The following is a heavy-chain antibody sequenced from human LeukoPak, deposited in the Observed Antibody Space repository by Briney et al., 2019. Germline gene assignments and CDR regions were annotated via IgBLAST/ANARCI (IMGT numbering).Heavy chain of an antibody. J-gene: IGHJ4*02. V-gene: IGHV3-7*03. CDR2: IKQDGSEK. CDR3: ARDRGSSWPFDC. Sequence: GGSLRLSWAASGFTFSSHWMSWVRQAPGKGLEWVANIKQDGSEKYYVDSVRGRFTVSRDKSKNTLNLQMNGLRVEDTGVYYCARDRGSSWPFDCWGQGTLVTVSS. D-gene: IGHD6-13*01. CDR1: GFTFSSHW.